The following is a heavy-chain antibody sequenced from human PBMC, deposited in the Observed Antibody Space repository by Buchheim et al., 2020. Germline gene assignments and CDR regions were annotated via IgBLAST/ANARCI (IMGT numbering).Heavy chain of an antibody. Sequence: EVQLVQSGAEVKKPGESLRISCKGSGYSFTSYWISWVRQMPGKGLEWMGRIDPSDSYTNYSPSFQGHVTISADKSIRTAYPQWSSLKASDTAMYYCAIHSASGYQLGGSWYFDLWGRGTL. CDR2: IDPSDSYT. CDR3: AIHSASGYQLGGSWYFDL. CDR1: GYSFTSYW. J-gene: IGHJ2*01. D-gene: IGHD3-22*01. V-gene: IGHV5-10-1*03.